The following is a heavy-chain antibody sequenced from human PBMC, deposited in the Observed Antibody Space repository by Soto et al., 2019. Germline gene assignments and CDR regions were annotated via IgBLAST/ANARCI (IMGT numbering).Heavy chain of an antibody. D-gene: IGHD3-10*01. CDR2: FDLENGET. V-gene: IGHV1-24*01. Sequence: ASVKVSCKVSGYTLTELSIHWVRQAPGEGLEWMGGFDLENGETIYAQRFQGRVTMTEESSADXXXXXXXXXXXXXXAVYYCAIEVRRSNQFDHWGQXTMVTVSS. CDR1: GYTLTELS. J-gene: IGHJ4*02. CDR3: AIEVRRSNQFDH.